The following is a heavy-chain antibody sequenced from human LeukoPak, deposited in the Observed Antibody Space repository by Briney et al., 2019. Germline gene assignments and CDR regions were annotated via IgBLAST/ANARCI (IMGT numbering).Heavy chain of an antibody. J-gene: IGHJ3*02. CDR1: GSRFTSYW. CDR3: ARPIAVAFDAFDI. D-gene: IGHD6-19*01. Sequence: GESLKISCKGSGSRFTSYWIGWVRQMPGKGLEWMGIIYPGDSDTRYSPSFQGQVTISADKSISTAYLQWGSLKASDTAMYYCARPIAVAFDAFDIWGQGTMVTVSS. V-gene: IGHV5-51*01. CDR2: IYPGDSDT.